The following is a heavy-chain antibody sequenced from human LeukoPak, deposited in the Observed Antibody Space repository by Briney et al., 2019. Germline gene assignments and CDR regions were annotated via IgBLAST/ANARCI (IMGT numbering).Heavy chain of an antibody. D-gene: IGHD3-16*02. Sequence: GRSLRLSCAASGFTFSSYGMHWVRQAPGKGLEWVAVISYDGSNKYYADSVKGRFTISRDNSKNTLYLQMNSLRAEDTAVYYCAKEAPGSYRYRYYFDYWGQGTLVTVSP. J-gene: IGHJ4*02. V-gene: IGHV3-30*18. CDR3: AKEAPGSYRYRYYFDY. CDR2: ISYDGSNK. CDR1: GFTFSSYG.